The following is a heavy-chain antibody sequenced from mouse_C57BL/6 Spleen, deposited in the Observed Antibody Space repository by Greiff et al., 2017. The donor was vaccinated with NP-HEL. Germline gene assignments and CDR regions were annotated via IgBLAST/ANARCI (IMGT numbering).Heavy chain of an antibody. V-gene: IGHV1-55*01. CDR1: GYTFTSYW. CDR2: IYPGSGST. Sequence: QVQLQQPGAELVKPGASVKMSCKASGYTFTSYWITWVKQRPGQGLEWIGDIYPGSGSTNYNEKFKSKATLTVDTSSSTAYMQLSSLTSEDSAVYYCARSRGYDYATSYYFDYWGQGTTLTVSS. CDR3: ARSRGYDYATSYYFDY. J-gene: IGHJ2*01. D-gene: IGHD2-4*01.